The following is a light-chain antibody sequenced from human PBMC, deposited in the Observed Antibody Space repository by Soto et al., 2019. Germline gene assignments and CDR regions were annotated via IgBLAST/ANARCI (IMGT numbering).Light chain of an antibody. CDR1: QSISSW. Sequence: DTQMTQSPSTLSESVGERITITCRASQSISSWLAWYQQKPGKAPKLLIYDASSLESGVPSRFSGSGSGTEFTLTISSLQPDDFATYYCQQYNSYPLTFGGGTKVDIK. V-gene: IGKV1-5*01. J-gene: IGKJ4*01. CDR2: DAS. CDR3: QQYNSYPLT.